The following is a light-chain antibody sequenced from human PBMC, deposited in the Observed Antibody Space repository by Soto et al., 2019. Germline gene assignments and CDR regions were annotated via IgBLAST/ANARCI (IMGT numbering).Light chain of an antibody. CDR2: GAS. J-gene: IGKJ4*01. CDR1: QSVSRTS. CDR3: RQYGTSPPT. V-gene: IGKV3-20*01. Sequence: EIVLTQSPGTLSLSIGERTTLSCRASQSVSRTSLSWYQQKPGQAPRLLISGASSRATGIPDRFSGSGSGADFTLTISRLEPEDFAVYYCRQYGTSPPTFGGGTKVEIK.